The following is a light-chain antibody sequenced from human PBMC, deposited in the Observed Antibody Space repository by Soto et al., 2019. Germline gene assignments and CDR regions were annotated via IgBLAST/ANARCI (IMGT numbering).Light chain of an antibody. CDR2: ENN. J-gene: IGLJ1*01. CDR3: GTWDSSLSAGGV. CDR1: SSNIGNNY. V-gene: IGLV1-51*02. Sequence: QSVLTQPPSGSGAPGQRGTISCSGISSNIGNNYVSWYQQLQGTAPKLLSYENNKRPSGIPDRFSGSKSGTSATLGITGLQTGNEADYYCGTWDSSLSAGGVFGTGTKLTVL.